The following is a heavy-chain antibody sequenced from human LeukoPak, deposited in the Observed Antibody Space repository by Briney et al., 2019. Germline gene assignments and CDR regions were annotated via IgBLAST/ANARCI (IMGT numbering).Heavy chain of an antibody. Sequence: PGGSLRLSCAVSGFTFSRSWMSWVRQAPGKGLEWVANVNDDEREKYYVDSVRGRFSISRDNAMNLLYLQMNSLRAEDTAVYYCAKVRYYDFWSGYSDYWGQGTLVTVSS. V-gene: IGHV3-7*01. D-gene: IGHD3-3*01. CDR1: GFTFSRSW. CDR2: VNDDEREK. CDR3: AKVRYYDFWSGYSDY. J-gene: IGHJ4*02.